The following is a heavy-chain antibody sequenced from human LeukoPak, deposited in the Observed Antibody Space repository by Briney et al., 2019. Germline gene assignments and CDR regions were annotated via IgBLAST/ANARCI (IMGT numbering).Heavy chain of an antibody. CDR2: IYCSGST. CDR3: ASSSSWGVWFDP. CDR1: GGSISSYY. D-gene: IGHD6-13*01. Sequence: PSETLSLTCSVSGGSISSYYGRWIRQPPGKGLGWIGYIYCSGSTNYTPSLKSRVTISVDTSKNQFSLKLGSVTAADTAVYYCASSSSWGVWFDPWGQGTLVTVSS. J-gene: IGHJ5*02. V-gene: IGHV4-59*01.